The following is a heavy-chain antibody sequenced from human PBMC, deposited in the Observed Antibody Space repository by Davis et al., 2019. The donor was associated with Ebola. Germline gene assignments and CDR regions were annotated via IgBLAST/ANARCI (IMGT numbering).Heavy chain of an antibody. Sequence: AASVKVSCKASGYTFTSYYMHWVRQAPGQGLEWMGIINPSGGSTSYAQKLQGRVTMTTDTSTSTAYMELRSLRSDDTAVYYCARVGVKWELPTMADFDYWGQGTLVTVSS. J-gene: IGHJ4*02. CDR3: ARVGVKWELPTMADFDY. CDR1: GYTFTSYY. V-gene: IGHV1-46*01. CDR2: INPSGGST. D-gene: IGHD1-26*01.